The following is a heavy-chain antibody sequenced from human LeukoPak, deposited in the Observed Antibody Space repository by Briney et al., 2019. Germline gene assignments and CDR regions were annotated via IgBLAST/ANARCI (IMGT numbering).Heavy chain of an antibody. D-gene: IGHD3-22*01. CDR2: IYPDDSET. CDR1: GYSFTSFW. J-gene: IGHJ4*02. V-gene: IGHV5-51*01. CDR3: ARRFNYDLSVLRTANFDF. Sequence: GESLKISCKGSGYSFTSFWIGWVRQMPGKGLEWMGIIYPDDSETRYSPSLQGQVTISADKSISTAYLQWSSLKASDTAMYYCARRFNYDLSVLRTANFDFWCQGTPVTISS.